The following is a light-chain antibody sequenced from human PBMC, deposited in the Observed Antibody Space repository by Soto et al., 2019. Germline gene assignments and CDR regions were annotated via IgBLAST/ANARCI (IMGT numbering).Light chain of an antibody. CDR1: QSISSW. CDR2: DAS. J-gene: IGKJ1*01. Sequence: DIQMTQSPSTLSASVGDRDTITCRASQSISSWLAWYQQKPGKAPKLLIYDASSLESGVPSRFSGSGSGTEFTLTISSLQPDDFATYYCQQYDSYSWTFGQGTKVDI. V-gene: IGKV1-5*01. CDR3: QQYDSYSWT.